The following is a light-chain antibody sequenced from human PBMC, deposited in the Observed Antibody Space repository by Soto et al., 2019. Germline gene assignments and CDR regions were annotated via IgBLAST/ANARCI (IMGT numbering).Light chain of an antibody. V-gene: IGLV2-8*01. CDR2: EVS. CDR3: SSYAGNNNPYV. J-gene: IGLJ1*01. Sequence: SVLTQPASGSGSPGQSVTISCTGTSSDVGGYNYVSWYQHHPGKAPKLMVSEVSKRPSGVPDRFSGSKSGNTASLTVSGLQAEDEADYYCSSYAGNNNPYVFGTGTKVTV. CDR1: SSDVGGYNY.